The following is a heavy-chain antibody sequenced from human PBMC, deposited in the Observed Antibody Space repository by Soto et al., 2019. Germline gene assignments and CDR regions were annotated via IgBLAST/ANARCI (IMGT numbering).Heavy chain of an antibody. CDR3: ASDYGDYVGAFDI. V-gene: IGHV4-59*01. CDR2: IYSSGTI. D-gene: IGHD4-17*01. CDR1: GGSITRYF. Sequence: QVQLQESGPGLVKPSETLSLTCTVSGGSITRYFWCWIRQSPGKGLEWIIHIYSSGTINYNPALKRRVPISRDTSKNQFCLELRSVTAADTALYYCASDYGDYVGAFDIWGQGTMVTVSS. J-gene: IGHJ3*02.